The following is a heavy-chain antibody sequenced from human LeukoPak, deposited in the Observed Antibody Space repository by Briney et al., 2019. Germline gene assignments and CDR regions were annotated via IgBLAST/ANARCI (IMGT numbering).Heavy chain of an antibody. D-gene: IGHD4-23*01. J-gene: IGHJ4*02. CDR3: AVGGNSGEFDY. V-gene: IGHV4-34*01. Sequence: NPSETLSLTCAVYGGSFSGYYWSWIRQPSGKGLEWIGEINHSGSTNYNPSLKSRVTISVDTSKNQFSLKLSSVTAADTAVYYCAVGGNSGEFDYWGQGTLVTVSS. CDR1: GGSFSGYY. CDR2: INHSGST.